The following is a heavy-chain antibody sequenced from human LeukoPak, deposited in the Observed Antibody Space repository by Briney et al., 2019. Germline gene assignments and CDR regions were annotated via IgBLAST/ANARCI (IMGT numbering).Heavy chain of an antibody. V-gene: IGHV3-33*01. CDR2: IWYDGSNK. CDR3: ARETQLTYYYGMDV. Sequence: GRSLRLSCAASGFTFSSYGMHWVRQAPGKGLEWVAFIWYDGSNKYYADSVKGRFTISRDNSKNTLYLQMNSLRAEDTAVYYCARETQLTYYYGMDVWGQGTTVTVSS. D-gene: IGHD4/OR15-4a*01. J-gene: IGHJ6*02. CDR1: GFTFSSYG.